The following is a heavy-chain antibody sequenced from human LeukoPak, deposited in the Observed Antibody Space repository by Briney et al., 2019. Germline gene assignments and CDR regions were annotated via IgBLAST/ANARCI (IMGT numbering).Heavy chain of an antibody. Sequence: SSETLSLTCTDSGSSISSGDYYWSWIRQPPGKGLEWIGYIYYSGSTYYNPSLKSRVTISVDTSKNQFSLKLSSVTAADTAVYYCARGSAVVAARFGFDPWGQGTLVTVSS. J-gene: IGHJ5*02. D-gene: IGHD2-15*01. V-gene: IGHV4-30-4*01. CDR2: IYYSGST. CDR3: ARGSAVVAARFGFDP. CDR1: GSSISSGDYY.